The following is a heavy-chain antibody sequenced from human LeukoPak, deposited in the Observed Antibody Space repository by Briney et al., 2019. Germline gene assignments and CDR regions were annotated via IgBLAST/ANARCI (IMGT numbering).Heavy chain of an antibody. Sequence: SETLSLTCAVYGGSFSGYYWSWIRPHPGKGLEWIGYIYYSGSTYYNPSLKSRVTISVDTSKNQFSLKLSSVTAADTAVYYCAVYGSGSYYKGGTWFDPWGQGTPVTVSS. V-gene: IGHV4-31*11. CDR3: AVYGSGSYYKGGTWFDP. J-gene: IGHJ5*02. D-gene: IGHD3-10*01. CDR2: IYYSGST. CDR1: GGSFSGYY.